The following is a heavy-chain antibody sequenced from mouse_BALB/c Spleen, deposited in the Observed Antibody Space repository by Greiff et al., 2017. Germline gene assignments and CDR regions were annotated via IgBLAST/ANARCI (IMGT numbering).Heavy chain of an antibody. CDR2: SSNKANDYTT. V-gene: IGHV7-1*02. Sequence: EVQRVESGGGLVQPGGSLRLSCATSGFTFSDFYMEWVRQPPGKRLEWIAASSNKANDYTTEYSASVKGRFIVTRDTSKSILYLQMNALRAEDTAIDCYAREHYDGSYYAMDYWGQGTSVTVSA. CDR3: AREHYDGSYYAMDY. D-gene: IGHD1-2*01. CDR1: GFTFSDFY. J-gene: IGHJ4*01.